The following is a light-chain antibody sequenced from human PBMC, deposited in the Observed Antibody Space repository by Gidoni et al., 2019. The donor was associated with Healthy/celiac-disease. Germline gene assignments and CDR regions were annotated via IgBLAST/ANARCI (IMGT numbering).Light chain of an antibody. CDR3: QQYGSSPVYG. CDR1: QSVSSSY. Sequence: EIVLTQSPGTLSLSPGERATLSCRASQSVSSSYLAWYQQKPGQAPRLLIYGASSRATGIPDRFSGSGSGTDFTLTISRLEPEDFAVYYCQQYGSSPVYGFXQXTKLEIK. J-gene: IGKJ2*03. V-gene: IGKV3-20*01. CDR2: GAS.